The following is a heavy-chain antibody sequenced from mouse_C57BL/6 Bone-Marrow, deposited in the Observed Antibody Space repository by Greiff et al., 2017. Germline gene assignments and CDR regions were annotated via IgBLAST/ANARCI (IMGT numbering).Heavy chain of an antibody. Sequence: VQLQQPGAELVKPGASVKLSCKASGYTFTSYWMQWVKQRPGQGLEWIGEIDPSDSYTNYNQKFKGKATLTVDTSSSTAYMQLSSLTSEDSAVYYCARDGVYDHWYFDVWGTGTTVTVSS. V-gene: IGHV1-50*01. D-gene: IGHD2-3*01. CDR3: ARDGVYDHWYFDV. J-gene: IGHJ1*03. CDR2: IDPSDSYT. CDR1: GYTFTSYW.